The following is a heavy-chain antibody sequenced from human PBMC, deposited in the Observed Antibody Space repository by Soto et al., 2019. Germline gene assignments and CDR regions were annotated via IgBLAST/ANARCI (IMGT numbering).Heavy chain of an antibody. CDR1: GFTFSTYT. Sequence: EVQVVESGGDLVKPGGSLRLSCASSGFTFSTYTMNWVRQAPGKGLEWVSSINGRGNYIYYADSVKGRFTISRDNAKNSLYLQMDRLRAEDTALYYCVREDGIVGANSAFDYWGLGAPVTVSS. CDR3: VREDGIVGANSAFDY. V-gene: IGHV3-21*01. D-gene: IGHD1-26*01. J-gene: IGHJ4*02. CDR2: INGRGNYI.